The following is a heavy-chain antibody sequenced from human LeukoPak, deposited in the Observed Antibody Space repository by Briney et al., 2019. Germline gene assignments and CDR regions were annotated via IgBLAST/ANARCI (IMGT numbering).Heavy chain of an antibody. Sequence: GGSLRLSCAASGFTFSSYWMSWVRQAPGKGLEWVANIKQDGSEKYYVDSVKGRFSISRDSSKNILYLQMNSLRAEDTAVYYCAKDRCSNGIGCYYYYMDVWGKGTTVTIFS. D-gene: IGHD2-8*01. J-gene: IGHJ6*03. CDR1: GFTFSSYW. CDR2: IKQDGSEK. CDR3: AKDRCSNGIGCYYYYMDV. V-gene: IGHV3-7*01.